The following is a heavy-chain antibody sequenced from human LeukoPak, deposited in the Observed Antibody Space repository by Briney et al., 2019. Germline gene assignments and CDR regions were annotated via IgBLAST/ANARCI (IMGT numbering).Heavy chain of an antibody. CDR3: ARGGSYYGSGKGWFDP. CDR2: IIPILGIA. Sequence: SVKVSCKASGGTFSSYAISWVRQAPGQGPEWMGRIIPILGIANYAQKFQGRVTITADKSTSTAYMELSSLRSEDTAVYYCARGGSYYGSGKGWFDPWGQGTLVTVSS. J-gene: IGHJ5*02. CDR1: GGTFSSYA. D-gene: IGHD3-10*01. V-gene: IGHV1-69*04.